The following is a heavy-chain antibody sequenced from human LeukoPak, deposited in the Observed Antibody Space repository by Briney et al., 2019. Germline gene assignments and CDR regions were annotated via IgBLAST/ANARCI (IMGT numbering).Heavy chain of an antibody. Sequence: PGGSLRLSCAASGFTFSSYGMHWVRQAPGKGLEWVAVISYDGSNKYYADSVKGRFTISRDNSKNTLYLQMNSLRAEDTAVYYCAKAVTMIVVDDGFDYWGQGTLVTVSS. CDR1: GFTFSSYG. CDR2: ISYDGSNK. V-gene: IGHV3-30*18. J-gene: IGHJ4*02. D-gene: IGHD3-22*01. CDR3: AKAVTMIVVDDGFDY.